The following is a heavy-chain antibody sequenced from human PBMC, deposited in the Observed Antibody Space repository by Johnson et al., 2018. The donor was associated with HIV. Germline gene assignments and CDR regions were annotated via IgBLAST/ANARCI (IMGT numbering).Heavy chain of an antibody. Sequence: VQLVESGGGVVQPGRSLRLSCAASGFTFSSYDMHWVRQATGKGLEWVSAIGTAGDTYYPGSVKGRFTISRDNSKNTLYLQMNSLRAEDTAVYYCARGEQWSLLGAFDIWGQGIMVTVSS. CDR3: ARGEQWSLLGAFDI. D-gene: IGHD6-19*01. V-gene: IGHV3-13*01. J-gene: IGHJ3*02. CDR1: GFTFSSYD. CDR2: IGTAGDT.